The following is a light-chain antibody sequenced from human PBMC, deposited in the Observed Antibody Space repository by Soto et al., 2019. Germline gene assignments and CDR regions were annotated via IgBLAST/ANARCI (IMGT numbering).Light chain of an antibody. Sequence: QSALTQPASVSGSPGQSITISCTGTSSDVGGYNYVSWYQQHPGKAPKVLIYEGSNRPSGVDHRFSASKSGNTASLTISGLQNEDDVDYYGSSSRRSNSRNYVFGTGTKLTVL. CDR3: SSSRRSNSRNYV. CDR2: EGS. CDR1: SSDVGGYNY. J-gene: IGLJ1*01. V-gene: IGLV2-14*01.